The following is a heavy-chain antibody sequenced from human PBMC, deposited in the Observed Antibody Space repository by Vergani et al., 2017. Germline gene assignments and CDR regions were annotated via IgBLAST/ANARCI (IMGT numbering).Heavy chain of an antibody. CDR2: ISSSSSYI. D-gene: IGHD3-22*01. Sequence: EVQLVESGGGLVKPGGSLRLSCAASGFTFSSYSMNWVRQAPGKGLEWVSSISSSSSYIYYADSVKGRFTISRDNAKHSLYLQMNSLRAEDTAVYYCARASDYDDYYYGMDVWGQGTTVTVSS. CDR3: ARASDYDDYYYGMDV. J-gene: IGHJ6*02. CDR1: GFTFSSYS. V-gene: IGHV3-21*01.